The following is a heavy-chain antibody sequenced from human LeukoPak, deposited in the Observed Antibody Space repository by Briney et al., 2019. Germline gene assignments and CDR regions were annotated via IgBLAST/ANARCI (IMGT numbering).Heavy chain of an antibody. CDR3: ARRSPYLSIAALDAFDI. Sequence: SETLSLTCAVYGGSFSGYYWSWIRQPPGKGLEWIGYIYTSGSTNYNPSLKSRVTISVDTSKNQFSLKLSSVTAADTAVYYCARRSPYLSIAALDAFDIWGQGTMVTVSS. CDR1: GGSFSGYY. D-gene: IGHD6-13*01. V-gene: IGHV4-4*09. CDR2: IYTSGST. J-gene: IGHJ3*02.